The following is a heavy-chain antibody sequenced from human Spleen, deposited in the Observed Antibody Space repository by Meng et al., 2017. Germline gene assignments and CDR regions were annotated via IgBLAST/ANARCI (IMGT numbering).Heavy chain of an antibody. CDR1: GGSFSDYY. V-gene: IGHV4-34*01. D-gene: IGHD4-11*01. CDR3: ARGPTTMAHDFDY. Sequence: QVQLQEWGAGLLNPSETLPPTCVVSGGSFSDYYWSLIRQPAGKGLEWIGEINHSGSTNYNPSLESRATISVDTSQNNLSLKLSSVTAADSAVYYCARGPTTMAHDFDYWGQGTLVTVSS. CDR2: INHSGST. J-gene: IGHJ4*02.